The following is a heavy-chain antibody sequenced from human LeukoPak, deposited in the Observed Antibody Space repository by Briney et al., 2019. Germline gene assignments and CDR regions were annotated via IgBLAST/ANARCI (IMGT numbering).Heavy chain of an antibody. Sequence: GGSLRLSCAASGFTFSSYAMSWVRQAPGKGLEWVSAISGSGGSTYYADSVKGRFTISRDNSKNTLYLQMNSLRAEDTAVYYCAKSGDCTNGVCYPWAFDYWGQGTLVTVSS. V-gene: IGHV3-23*01. CDR3: AKSGDCTNGVCYPWAFDY. CDR2: ISGSGGST. D-gene: IGHD2-8*01. J-gene: IGHJ4*02. CDR1: GFTFSSYA.